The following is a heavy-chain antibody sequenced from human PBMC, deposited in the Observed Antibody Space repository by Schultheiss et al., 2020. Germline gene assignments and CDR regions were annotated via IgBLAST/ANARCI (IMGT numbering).Heavy chain of an antibody. D-gene: IGHD1-26*01. Sequence: GESLKISCAASGFTFDDYTMHWVRQAPGKGLEWVSAISGSGGSTYYADSVKGRFTISRDNSKNTLYLQMNSLRAEDTAVYYCARVIAGRDYWGQGTLVTVSS. V-gene: IGHV3-23*01. J-gene: IGHJ4*02. CDR2: ISGSGGST. CDR3: ARVIAGRDY. CDR1: GFTFDDYT.